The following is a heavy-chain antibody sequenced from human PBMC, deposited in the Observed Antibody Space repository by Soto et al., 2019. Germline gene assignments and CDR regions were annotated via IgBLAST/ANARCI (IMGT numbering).Heavy chain of an antibody. Sequence: PGGSLRLSSAASGFPFSNAWMNWVRQAPGKGLEWVGRIKSKTDGGTTDYAAPVKGRFTISRDDSKNTLYLQMNSLKTEDTAVYYCTTGSRRALWFPGNYYYGMDVWGQGTTVTVSS. CDR3: TTGSRRALWFPGNYYYGMDV. CDR2: IKSKTDGGTT. J-gene: IGHJ6*02. V-gene: IGHV3-15*07. D-gene: IGHD3-10*01. CDR1: GFPFSNAW.